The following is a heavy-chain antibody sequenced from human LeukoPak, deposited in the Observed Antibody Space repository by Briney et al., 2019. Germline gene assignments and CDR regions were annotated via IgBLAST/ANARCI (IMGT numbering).Heavy chain of an antibody. CDR2: IYHSGST. CDR1: GGSISSGGYS. D-gene: IGHD4-17*01. Sequence: SQTLSLTCAVSGGSISSGGYSWSWIRQPPGTGLEWIGYIYHSGSTYYNPSLKSRVTISVDRSKNQFSLKLSSVTAADTAVYYCARDADDYGYFDYWGQGTLVTVSS. J-gene: IGHJ4*02. CDR3: ARDADDYGYFDY. V-gene: IGHV4-30-2*01.